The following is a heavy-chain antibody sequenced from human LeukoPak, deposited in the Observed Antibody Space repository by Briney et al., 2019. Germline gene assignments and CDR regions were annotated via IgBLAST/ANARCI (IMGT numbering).Heavy chain of an antibody. D-gene: IGHD5-24*01. CDR2: ISYDGSNK. J-gene: IGHJ4*02. CDR3: AKDRGDGYTNFDY. V-gene: IGHV3-30*18. Sequence: PGGSLRLSCAASGFTFSSYGMHWVRQAPGKGLEWVAVISYDGSNKYYADSVKGRFTFSRDNSKNTLYLQMNSLTAEDTAVYYCAKDRGDGYTNFDYWGQGTLVTASS. CDR1: GFTFSSYG.